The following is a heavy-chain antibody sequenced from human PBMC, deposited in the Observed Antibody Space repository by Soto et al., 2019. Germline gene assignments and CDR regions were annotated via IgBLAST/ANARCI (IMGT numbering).Heavy chain of an antibody. CDR1: GFTFRDFA. V-gene: IGHV3-43D*03. CDR2: IDWDGDST. CDR3: VKDWVCSSTSCYDFYQNGMDV. D-gene: IGHD2-2*01. J-gene: IGHJ6*02. Sequence: EVQLVESGGAVVQPGGSLRLSCAASGFTFRDFAMHWVRQIPGKGLEWVALIDWDGDSTYYANSVKGRFTVARDNSKNSLYLQMKSLTAEDTALYYCVKDWVCSSTSCYDFYQNGMDVWGQGTAVTVSS.